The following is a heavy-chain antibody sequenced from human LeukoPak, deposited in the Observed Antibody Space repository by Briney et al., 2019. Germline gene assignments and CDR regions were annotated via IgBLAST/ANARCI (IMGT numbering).Heavy chain of an antibody. Sequence: PGGSLRLSCAASGFTFSSYAMSWVRQAPGKGLEGVSSISGSGGSTYYSDSVKGRFTISRDNSKNTLYLQLNSLRAEDTAVYYCAKDRSSGWYDASDIWGQGTMVIVSS. V-gene: IGHV3-23*01. CDR3: AKDRSSGWYDASDI. CDR2: ISGSGGST. J-gene: IGHJ3*02. CDR1: GFTFSSYA. D-gene: IGHD6-19*01.